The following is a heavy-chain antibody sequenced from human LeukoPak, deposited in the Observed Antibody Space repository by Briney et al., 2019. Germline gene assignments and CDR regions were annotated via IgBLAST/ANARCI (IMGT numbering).Heavy chain of an antibody. V-gene: IGHV3-7*01. J-gene: IGHJ6*04. Sequence: GGSPRLSCAVSGFTFSDYWMTWVRQAPGRGLEWVANIKEDGSDKQYVDSVQGRFTISRDNAGNSLHLQMNSLRVEDTAVYYCVRESAVWVGPGIGRPLDVWGKGTAVTVSS. D-gene: IGHD3-16*01. CDR3: VRESAVWVGPGIGRPLDV. CDR2: IKEDGSDK. CDR1: GFTFSDYW.